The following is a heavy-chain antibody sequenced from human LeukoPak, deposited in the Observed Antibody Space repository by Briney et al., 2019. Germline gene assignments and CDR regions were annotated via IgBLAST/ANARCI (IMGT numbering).Heavy chain of an antibody. Sequence: ASVKVSCKASGYTFTNYAIHWVRQARGQRLEWMGWINAANSNTKYSEQFQGRVTITRDTSASTAYMGMSSLKSEDTAVYYCARAHQPLWFGDLRVYAMDVWGKGTTVTVSS. D-gene: IGHD3-10*01. J-gene: IGHJ6*04. V-gene: IGHV1-3*01. CDR1: GYTFTNYA. CDR3: ARAHQPLWFGDLRVYAMDV. CDR2: INAANSNT.